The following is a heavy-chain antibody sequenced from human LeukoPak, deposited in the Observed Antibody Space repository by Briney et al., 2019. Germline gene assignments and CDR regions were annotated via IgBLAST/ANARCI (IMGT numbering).Heavy chain of an antibody. Sequence: PGGSLRLSCAASGFTFSSSGMHWVRQAPGKGLEWMAVISYDGSNKYYADSVKGRFTFSRDNSKNTLYLQMNSLRAEDTAVYYCAKEYCSNSVCHSLDYWGQGTLVTVSS. CDR2: ISYDGSNK. V-gene: IGHV3-30*18. CDR3: AKEYCSNSVCHSLDY. J-gene: IGHJ4*02. D-gene: IGHD2-8*01. CDR1: GFTFSSSG.